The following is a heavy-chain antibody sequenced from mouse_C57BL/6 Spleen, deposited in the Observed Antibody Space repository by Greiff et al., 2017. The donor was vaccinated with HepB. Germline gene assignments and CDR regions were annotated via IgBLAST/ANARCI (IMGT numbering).Heavy chain of an antibody. CDR3: ARKDGYYFWFAY. CDR2: ISYDGSN. Sequence: EVKLLESGPGLVKPSQSLSLTCSVTGYSITSGYSWNWIRQFPGNKLEWMGYISYDGSNNYNPSLKNRISITRDTSKNQFFLKLNSVTTEDTATYYCARKDGYYFWFAYWGQGTLVTVSA. CDR1: GYSITSGYS. J-gene: IGHJ3*01. D-gene: IGHD2-3*01. V-gene: IGHV3-6*01.